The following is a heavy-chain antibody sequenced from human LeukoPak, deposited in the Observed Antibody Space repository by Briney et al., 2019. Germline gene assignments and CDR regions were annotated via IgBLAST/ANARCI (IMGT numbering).Heavy chain of an antibody. CDR3: AREERGLAIDY. D-gene: IGHD3/OR15-3a*01. J-gene: IGHJ4*02. CDR1: GFTFRNHA. V-gene: IGHV3-64*01. CDR2: INSNGDTT. Sequence: GGSLRLSCAASGFTFRNHAMHWVRQAPGKGLEYVSAINSNGDTTYYGNSVKGRFTISRDNSKSTLYLQMGSLRPADAAVYYCAREERGLAIDYWGQGALVTVSS.